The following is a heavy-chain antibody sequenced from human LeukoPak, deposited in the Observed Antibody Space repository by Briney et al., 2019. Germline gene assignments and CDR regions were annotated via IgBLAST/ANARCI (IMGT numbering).Heavy chain of an antibody. CDR2: ISYDGSNK. D-gene: IGHD4-17*01. CDR3: AKVAGPVNYGDEVDY. CDR1: GFTFSSYG. V-gene: IGHV3-30*18. Sequence: GGSLRLSCAASGFTFSSYGMHWVRQAPGKGLEWVAVISYDGSNKYYADSVKGRFTISRDNSKNTLYLQMNSLRAEDTAVYYCAKVAGPVNYGDEVDYWGQGTLVTVSS. J-gene: IGHJ4*02.